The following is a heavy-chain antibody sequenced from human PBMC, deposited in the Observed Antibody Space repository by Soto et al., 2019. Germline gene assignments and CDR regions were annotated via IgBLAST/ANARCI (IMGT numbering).Heavy chain of an antibody. CDR2: ISGTGSRT. J-gene: IGHJ6*02. CDR1: GFTFNTNA. D-gene: IGHD6-25*01. CDR3: TKDTGYLSMDA. V-gene: IGHV3-23*01. Sequence: GSLRLSCAASGFTFNTNAMSWVRQAPGKGLEWVSSISGTGSRTYYADSVKGRFTIARDDSKNTVSLQMNNLRAEDTGLYYCTKDTGYLSMDAWGQGTTVTVSS.